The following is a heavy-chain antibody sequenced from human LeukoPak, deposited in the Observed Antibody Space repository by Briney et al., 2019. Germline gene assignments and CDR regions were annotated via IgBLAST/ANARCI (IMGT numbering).Heavy chain of an antibody. D-gene: IGHD3-22*01. CDR3: ARGRAYYDSTGIYY. CDR1: GGSISSYY. J-gene: IGHJ4*02. CDR2: IYSSGST. V-gene: IGHV4-59*01. Sequence: PSETLSLTCTVPGGSISSYYWSWIRQPPGKGLEWIGNIYSSGSTNYNPSLKSRVTISLDTSKNQFSLRLSSVTAADTAVYYCARGRAYYDSTGIYYWGQGTLVTVSS.